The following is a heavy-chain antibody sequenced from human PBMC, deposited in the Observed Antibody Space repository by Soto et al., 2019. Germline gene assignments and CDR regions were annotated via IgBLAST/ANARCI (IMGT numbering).Heavy chain of an antibody. CDR2: IDPSDSYT. CDR1: GYSFTSYW. V-gene: IGHV5-10-1*01. D-gene: IGHD2-15*01. Sequence: GESLKISCKGSGYSFTSYWISWVRQVPGKGLEWMGRIDPSDSYTNYSPSFQGHVTISADKSISTAYLQWSSLKASDTAMYYCARHPATDIVVVVAATSGMDVWGQGTTVTVSS. J-gene: IGHJ6*02. CDR3: ARHPATDIVVVVAATSGMDV.